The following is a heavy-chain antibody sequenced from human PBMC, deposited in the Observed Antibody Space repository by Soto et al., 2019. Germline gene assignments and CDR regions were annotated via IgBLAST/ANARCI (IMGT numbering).Heavy chain of an antibody. Sequence: EVQLIESGGGWVQPGTSLRVSCAASGFTFHEYAMHWVRQAPGKGLEWVSGISSDGDTIAYADSVQGRFTVFRDNAKNSLYLQMNSLRAEDTALYYCTRGGYDLIYSFGMEVWVQGTTVTVSS. V-gene: IGHV3-9*01. D-gene: IGHD5-12*01. J-gene: IGHJ6*02. CDR2: ISSDGDTI. CDR3: TRGGYDLIYSFGMEV. CDR1: GFTFHEYA.